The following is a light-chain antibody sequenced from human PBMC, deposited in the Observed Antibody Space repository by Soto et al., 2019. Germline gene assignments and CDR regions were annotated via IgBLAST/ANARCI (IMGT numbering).Light chain of an antibody. V-gene: IGKV3-15*01. J-gene: IGKJ2*01. CDR2: CAS. CDR3: QQAYT. Sequence: EVVMTQSPATLYVSPGERVTLSCRASQAVCYNLAWYQHKPGQAPRLLIYCASTRVTGIPIRFSGSWSGTEFHFPSRNLQSEDVAIYYCQQAYTFGQGTKLEIK. CDR1: QAVCYN.